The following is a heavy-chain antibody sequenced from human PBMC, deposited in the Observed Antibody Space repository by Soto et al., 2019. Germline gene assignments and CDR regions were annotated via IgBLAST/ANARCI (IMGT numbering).Heavy chain of an antibody. CDR2: IYRSGST. Sequence: PSETLSLTCVVSGGSISRSNWWSWVRQPPGKGLEYIGEIYRSGSTHYNPSLKSRVTISVDKSKNQFSLNLSSVTAADTAVYYCARGSVADDFDYWGRGTLVTVSS. CDR1: GGSISRSNW. CDR3: ARGSVADDFDY. D-gene: IGHD6-19*01. J-gene: IGHJ4*02. V-gene: IGHV4-4*02.